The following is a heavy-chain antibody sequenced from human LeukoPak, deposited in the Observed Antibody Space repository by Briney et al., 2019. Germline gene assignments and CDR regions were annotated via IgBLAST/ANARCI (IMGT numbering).Heavy chain of an antibody. CDR3: ARDGYYGSGSYDH. V-gene: IGHV1-2*04. D-gene: IGHD3-10*01. Sequence: ASVKVSCKASGYTFTGYYMHWVRQAPGQRLEWMGWINPNSGGTNYAQKFQGWVTMTRDTSISTAYMELSRLRSDDTAVYYCARDGYYGSGSYDHWGQGTLVTVSS. J-gene: IGHJ4*02. CDR2: INPNSGGT. CDR1: GYTFTGYY.